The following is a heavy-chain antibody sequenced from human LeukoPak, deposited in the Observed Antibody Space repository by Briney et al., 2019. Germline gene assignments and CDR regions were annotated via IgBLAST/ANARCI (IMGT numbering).Heavy chain of an antibody. CDR2: IYPGGSAT. V-gene: IGHV5-51*01. D-gene: IGHD3-16*01. CDR1: GYNFTTYW. J-gene: IGHJ2*01. Sequence: GESLKISCTGSGYNFTTYWIGWVRQMPGKGLEWMWIIYPGGSATRYSPSFQGPATISAPKSISTANLQWSSLKASDTAMYFCARRGRWDWYFDIWGRGTLVTVSS. CDR3: ARRGRWDWYFDI.